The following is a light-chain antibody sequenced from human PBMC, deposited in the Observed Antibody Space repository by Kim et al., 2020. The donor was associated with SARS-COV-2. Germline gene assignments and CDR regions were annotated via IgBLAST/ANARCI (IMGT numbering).Light chain of an antibody. CDR1: KLGDKY. V-gene: IGLV3-1*01. Sequence: VSPGQTASLTCSEDKLGDKYACWYQQKPGQSPVLVIYQDSKRPSGIPERFSGSNSGNTATLTISGTQAMDEADYYCQAWDSSTEVFGGGTQLTVL. J-gene: IGLJ3*02. CDR2: QDS. CDR3: QAWDSSTEV.